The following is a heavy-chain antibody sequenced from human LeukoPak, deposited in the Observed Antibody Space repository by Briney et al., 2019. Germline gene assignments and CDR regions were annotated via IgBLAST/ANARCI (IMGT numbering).Heavy chain of an antibody. CDR1: GFTFSSYS. Sequence: PGGSLRLSCAASGFTFSSYSMNWVRQAPGKGLEWVSSISSSSSYIYYAASVKGRFTISRDNAKNSLYLQMNSLRAGDTAVYYCARENHVPAAIRSYYFYCWGQGTLVTVSS. D-gene: IGHD2-2*02. CDR2: ISSSSSYI. CDR3: ARENHVPAAIRSYYFYC. V-gene: IGHV3-21*01. J-gene: IGHJ4*02.